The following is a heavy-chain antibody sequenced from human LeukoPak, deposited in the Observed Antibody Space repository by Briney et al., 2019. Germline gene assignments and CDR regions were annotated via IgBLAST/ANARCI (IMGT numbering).Heavy chain of an antibody. CDR1: GGSISSGGYS. Sequence: KASETLSLTCAVSGGSISSGGYSWSWIRQPPGKGLEWIGYIYHSGSTYYNPSLKSRVTISVDRSKNQFSLKLSSVTAADTAVYYCAYSGSYGHLGYWGQGIPVTVSS. CDR2: IYHSGST. J-gene: IGHJ4*02. CDR3: AYSGSYGHLGY. D-gene: IGHD1-26*01. V-gene: IGHV4-30-2*01.